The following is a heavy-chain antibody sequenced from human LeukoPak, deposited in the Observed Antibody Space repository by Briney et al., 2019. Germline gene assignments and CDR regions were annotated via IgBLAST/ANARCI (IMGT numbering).Heavy chain of an antibody. Sequence: GGSLRLSCAASGFTFSSYSMNWVRQAPGKGLEWVSYTSSSSSTIYYADSVKGRFTISRDNAKNSLSLQMNSLRDEDTAVYYCARRGHTGYCSGGSCFNFDYWGQGTLVTASS. CDR1: GFTFSSYS. D-gene: IGHD2-15*01. CDR2: TSSSSSTI. CDR3: ARRGHTGYCSGGSCFNFDY. V-gene: IGHV3-48*02. J-gene: IGHJ4*02.